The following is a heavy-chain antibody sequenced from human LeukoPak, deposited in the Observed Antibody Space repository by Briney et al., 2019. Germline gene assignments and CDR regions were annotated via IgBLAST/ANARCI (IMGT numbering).Heavy chain of an antibody. CDR1: GFTFSSYA. J-gene: IGHJ4*02. Sequence: VGSLRLSCAASGFTFSSYAMSWVRQAPGKGLEWVSAISGSGGSTYYADSVKGRFTISRDNSKNTLYLQMNSLRAEDTAVYYCAKEVVVVVVAGNCDYWGQGTLVTVSS. CDR2: ISGSGGST. V-gene: IGHV3-23*01. D-gene: IGHD2-15*01. CDR3: AKEVVVVVVAGNCDY.